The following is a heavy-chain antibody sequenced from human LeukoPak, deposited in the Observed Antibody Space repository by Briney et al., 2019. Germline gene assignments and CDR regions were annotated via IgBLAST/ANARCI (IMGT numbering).Heavy chain of an antibody. CDR1: GGSIRSYY. CDR3: TRGVVRRDADY. CDR2: IYYSGST. Sequence: PSETLSLTCTVSGGSIRSYYWSWIRQPPGKRLEWIGYIYYSGSTNYNPSLRSRVTISVDTSKNQFSLRLSSVTAADTAMYYCTRGVVRRDADYWGQGTLVTVSS. D-gene: IGHD3-10*01. J-gene: IGHJ4*02. V-gene: IGHV4-59*01.